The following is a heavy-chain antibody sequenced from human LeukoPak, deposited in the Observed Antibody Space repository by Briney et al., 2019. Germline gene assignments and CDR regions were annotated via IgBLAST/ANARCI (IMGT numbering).Heavy chain of an antibody. Sequence: GGSLRLSCAASGFTFSSFGMHWVRQAPGKGLEWVSVIINSGGSTYYADSVKGRFTISRDNSKNTLYLQMNSLRAEDTAVYYCAKDIYGDYGGLDYWGQGTLVTVSS. CDR3: AKDIYGDYGGLDY. J-gene: IGHJ4*02. V-gene: IGHV3-23*01. CDR2: IINSGGST. D-gene: IGHD4-17*01. CDR1: GFTFSSFG.